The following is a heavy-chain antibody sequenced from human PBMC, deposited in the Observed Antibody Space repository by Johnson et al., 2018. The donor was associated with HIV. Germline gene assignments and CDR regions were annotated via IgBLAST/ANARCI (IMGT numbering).Heavy chain of an antibody. V-gene: IGHV3-66*03. J-gene: IGHJ3*01. CDR2: IYNGCPT. Sequence: VQLVESGGGLIQPGGSLRLSCAASGFNVSSNYMSWVRQAPGKGLECITVIYNGCPTYYADSVKGRFTISRDNSKNTLYLQMHSLRAEDTAVYYCAILVGATHPLDFLGQGTMVTVSS. CDR1: GFNVSSNY. CDR3: AILVGATHPLDF. D-gene: IGHD1-26*01.